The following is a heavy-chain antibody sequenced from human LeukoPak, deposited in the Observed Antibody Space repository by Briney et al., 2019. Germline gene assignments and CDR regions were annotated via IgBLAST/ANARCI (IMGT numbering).Heavy chain of an antibody. V-gene: IGHV3-20*01. CDR3: ARDPGVVAGEKNWIDP. D-gene: IGHD6-19*01. CDR1: GFIFYDYG. CDR2: INRNGDRI. J-gene: IGHJ5*02. Sequence: GGSLRLSCAASGFIFYDYGISWVRQVPGKGLEWVSGINRNGDRIGYADSVKGRFTISRDSAKNSIYLQMNSLRAEDTALYHCARDPGVVAGEKNWIDPWGQGAQVIVSS.